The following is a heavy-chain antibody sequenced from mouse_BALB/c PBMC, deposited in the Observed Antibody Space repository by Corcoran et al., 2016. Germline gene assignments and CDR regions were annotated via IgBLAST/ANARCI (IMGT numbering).Heavy chain of an antibody. V-gene: IGHV14-3*02. Sequence: EVQLQQSGAVLVKPGASVKLSCTASGFNIKDTYMHWVKQRPEQGLEWIGRIDPANGNTKYDPKFQGKATITADTSSNTAYLQLSSLTSEDTAVYYCSRSHYSVAYWGQGTLVTVSA. D-gene: IGHD1-1*01. CDR2: IDPANGNT. J-gene: IGHJ3*01. CDR1: GFNIKDTY. CDR3: SRSHYSVAY.